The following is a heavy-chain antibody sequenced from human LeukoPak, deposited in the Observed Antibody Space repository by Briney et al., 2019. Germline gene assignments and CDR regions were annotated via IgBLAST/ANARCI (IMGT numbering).Heavy chain of an antibody. CDR2: IYYSGST. J-gene: IGHJ4*02. D-gene: IGHD3-22*01. V-gene: IGHV4-30-4*01. CDR1: GGSISSGDYY. CDR3: ARVDYDSSVVDY. Sequence: SQTLSLTCTVSGGSISSGDYYWSWIRQPPGTGLEWIGYIYYSGSTYYNPSLKSRVTISVDTSKNQFSLKLSSVTAADTAVYYCARVDYDSSVVDYWGQGTLVTVSS.